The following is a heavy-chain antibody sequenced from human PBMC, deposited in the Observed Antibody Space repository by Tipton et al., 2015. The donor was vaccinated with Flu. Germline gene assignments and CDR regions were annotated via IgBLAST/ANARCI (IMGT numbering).Heavy chain of an antibody. CDR1: GFTFSTFW. J-gene: IGHJ4*02. CDR2: ISYNENTK. D-gene: IGHD3-22*01. V-gene: IGHV3-30*18. Sequence: SLRLSCAASGFTFSTFWMDWVRQAPGKGLEWVALISYNENTKKYTESVKGRFTISRDNSKNMVFLQMNNLRADDTAVYFCAKWVRFYDSDGYYFLDSWGQGTLVTVSS. CDR3: AKWVRFYDSDGYYFLDS.